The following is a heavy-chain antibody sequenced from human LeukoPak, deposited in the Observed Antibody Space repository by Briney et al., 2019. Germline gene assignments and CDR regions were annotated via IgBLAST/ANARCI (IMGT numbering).Heavy chain of an antibody. J-gene: IGHJ5*02. CDR2: INPNSGGT. V-gene: IGHV1-2*02. CDR3: ARGGSGSYFSWLDP. D-gene: IGHD3-10*01. Sequence: ASVKVSCKASGYTFTGYYIHWVRQAPGQGLECMGWINPNSGGTNYAQKFQGRVTMTRDASISTAYMELSRLRSDDTAVYYCARGGSGSYFSWLDPWGQGTLVTVSS. CDR1: GYTFTGYY.